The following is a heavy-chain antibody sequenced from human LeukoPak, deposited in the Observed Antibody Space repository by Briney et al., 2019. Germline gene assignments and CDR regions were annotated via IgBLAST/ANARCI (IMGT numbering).Heavy chain of an antibody. CDR1: GFTFSSYS. J-gene: IGHJ4*02. D-gene: IGHD3-22*01. CDR2: ISSSNHAI. V-gene: IGHV3-48*02. CDR3: ARGYYSLGYFDY. Sequence: PGRPLRLSCAASGFTFSSYSMSWVRQAPGKGLEWLSYISSSNHAIYYADSVKGRFTISRDNAKNSLFLQMNSLRDEDTAVYYCARGYYSLGYFDYWGQGALVTVSS.